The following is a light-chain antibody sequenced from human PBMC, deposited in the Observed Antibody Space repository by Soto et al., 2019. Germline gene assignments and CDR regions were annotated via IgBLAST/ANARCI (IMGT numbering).Light chain of an antibody. V-gene: IGLV2-14*01. CDR3: SSYTSSSTPV. CDR1: SSDVGGYNY. Sequence: QSALTQPASVSGSPGQSITISCTGTSSDVGGYNYVSWYQQHLGKAPKLMIYDVSNRPSGVSNRFSGSKSGNTASLTISGLQAEDEADYYCSSYTSSSTPVFGTGTKVPVL. CDR2: DVS. J-gene: IGLJ1*01.